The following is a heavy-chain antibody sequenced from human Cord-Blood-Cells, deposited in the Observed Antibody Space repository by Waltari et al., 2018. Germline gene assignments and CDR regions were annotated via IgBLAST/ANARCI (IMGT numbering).Heavy chain of an antibody. J-gene: IGHJ4*02. Sequence: QVQLVESGGGVVQPGRSLRLACAASGFTFSSYAMPWVRQAPGKGLEWVAGISYDGSNKYYADSVKGRFTISRDNSKNTLYLQMNSLRAEDTAVYYCARDDFLLGFDYWGQGTLVTVSS. CDR2: ISYDGSNK. V-gene: IGHV3-30*04. CDR1: GFTFSSYA. D-gene: IGHD3-9*01. CDR3: ARDDFLLGFDY.